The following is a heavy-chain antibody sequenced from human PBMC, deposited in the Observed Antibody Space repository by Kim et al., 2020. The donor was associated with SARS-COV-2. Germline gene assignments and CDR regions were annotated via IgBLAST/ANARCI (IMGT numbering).Heavy chain of an antibody. Sequence: KSRVTLSVDTSTNQFSLKLSSVTAADTAVYYCARPLIYCSSTSCYGYFDYWGQGTLVTVSS. CDR3: ARPLIYCSSTSCYGYFDY. D-gene: IGHD2-2*01. V-gene: IGHV4-39*01. J-gene: IGHJ4*02.